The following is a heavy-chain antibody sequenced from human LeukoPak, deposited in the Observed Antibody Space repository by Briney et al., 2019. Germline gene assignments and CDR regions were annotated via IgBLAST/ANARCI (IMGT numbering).Heavy chain of an antibody. CDR1: GFTLSRHW. CDR3: ARVDVWETSDPDY. D-gene: IGHD3-16*01. Sequence: GGSLRLSCTPSGFTLSRHWISWFRQSPQKGLEWVGNIKEDGSEKYYVDSVKGRFTISRDNTHNSVFLQMTSLRVEDTAAHYCARVDVWETSDPDYWGQGTLVTVSS. J-gene: IGHJ4*02. CDR2: IKEDGSEK. V-gene: IGHV3-7*04.